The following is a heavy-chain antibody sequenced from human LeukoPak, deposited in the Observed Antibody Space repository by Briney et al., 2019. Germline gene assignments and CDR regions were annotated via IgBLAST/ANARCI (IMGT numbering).Heavy chain of an antibody. CDR1: GFTFSSYA. J-gene: IGHJ5*02. CDR3: VGGYSSGWYIWFDP. D-gene: IGHD6-19*01. Sequence: GGSLRLSCAASGFTFSSYAMSWVRQAPGKGLEWVSAISGSGGSTYYADSVKGRFTISRDNSKNTLDLQMNSLRAEDTAVYYCVGGYSSGWYIWFDPWGQGTLVTVSS. V-gene: IGHV3-23*01. CDR2: ISGSGGST.